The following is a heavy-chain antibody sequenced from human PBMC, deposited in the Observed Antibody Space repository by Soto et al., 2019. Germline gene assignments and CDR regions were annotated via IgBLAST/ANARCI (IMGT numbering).Heavy chain of an antibody. D-gene: IGHD3-22*01. CDR1: GGTFSSY. V-gene: IGHV1-69*02. CDR2: MIPILGIA. J-gene: IGHJ4*02. Sequence: QVQLVQSGAEVKKPGSSVKVSCKASGGTFSSYISWVRQAPGQGLEWMGRMIPILGIANYAQKFQGRVTIXADKSTSTAYMALSSMRSEDTAVYYCARLLYYDSSGYPLDYWGQGTLVTVSS. CDR3: ARLLYYDSSGYPLDY.